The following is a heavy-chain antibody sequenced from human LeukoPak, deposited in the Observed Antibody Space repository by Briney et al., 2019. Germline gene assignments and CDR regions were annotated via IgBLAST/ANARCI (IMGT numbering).Heavy chain of an antibody. D-gene: IGHD3-10*01. CDR3: ARIWGSGRVLDY. V-gene: IGHV4-38-2*01. J-gene: IGHJ4*02. CDR1: GYSISSGFY. CDR2: IFHSGST. Sequence: SETLSLTCAVSGYSISSGFYWVWIRPPPGKGLEWIGTIFHSGSTYYNPSLKSRVTISVDTSKNQFSLKLSSVTAADTAVYFCARIWGSGRVLDYWGQGTLVTVSS.